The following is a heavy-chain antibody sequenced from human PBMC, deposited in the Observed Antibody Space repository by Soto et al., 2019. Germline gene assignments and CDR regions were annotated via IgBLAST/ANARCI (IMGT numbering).Heavy chain of an antibody. CDR2: ISSTSSSI. J-gene: IGHJ4*02. V-gene: IGHV3-48*02. Sequence: VQLVESGGGLVQPGGSLRLSCAASGFTFSNYNMNWVRQAPGQGLEWVSYISSTSSSIYYADSVKGRFTISRDNAKNSLYLQMNSLRDEDTAVYYCANSGSYYMHYWGQGTLVTVSS. D-gene: IGHD1-26*01. CDR3: ANSGSYYMHY. CDR1: GFTFSNYN.